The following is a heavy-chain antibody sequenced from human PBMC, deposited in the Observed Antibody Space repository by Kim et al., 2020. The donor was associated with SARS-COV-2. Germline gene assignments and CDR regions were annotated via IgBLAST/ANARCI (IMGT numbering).Heavy chain of an antibody. D-gene: IGHD6-13*01. CDR3: ARGLGLEQQLSRWFDP. V-gene: IGHV4-34*01. Sequence: SETLSLTCAVYGGSFSGYYWSWIRQPPGKGLEWIGEINHSGSTNYNPSLKSRVTISVDTSKNQFSLKLSSVTAADTAVYYCARGLGLEQQLSRWFDPWGQGTLVTVSS. J-gene: IGHJ5*02. CDR2: INHSGST. CDR1: GGSFSGYY.